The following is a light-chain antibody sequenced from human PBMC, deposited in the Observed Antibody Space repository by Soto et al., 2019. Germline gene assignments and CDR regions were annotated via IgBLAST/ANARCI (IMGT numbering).Light chain of an antibody. CDR2: GNN. J-gene: IGLJ3*02. V-gene: IGLV1-40*01. CDR3: RSYDSRLRGSV. CDR1: SSNIGAGYD. Sequence: QSVLTQPPSVSGAPGQRVTISCTGSSSNIGAGYDVHWYQQLPGTAPKLLIYGNNNRPSGVPDRFSGSKSGTSASLAITGLRAEGVAVYYCRSYDSRLRGSVFGGGTQLTVL.